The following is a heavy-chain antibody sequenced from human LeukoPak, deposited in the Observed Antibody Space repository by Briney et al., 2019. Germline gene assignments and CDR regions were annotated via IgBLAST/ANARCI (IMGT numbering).Heavy chain of an antibody. D-gene: IGHD6-19*01. V-gene: IGHV3-21*01. J-gene: IGHJ6*02. CDR2: ISSSSSYI. Sequence: GGSLRLSCAASGFTFSSYSMNWVRQAPGKGLEWVSSISSSSSYIYYADSVKGRFTTSRDNAKNSLYLQMNSLRAEDTAVYYCARAPSSGWYVDVWGQGTTVTVSS. CDR1: GFTFSSYS. CDR3: ARAPSSGWYVDV.